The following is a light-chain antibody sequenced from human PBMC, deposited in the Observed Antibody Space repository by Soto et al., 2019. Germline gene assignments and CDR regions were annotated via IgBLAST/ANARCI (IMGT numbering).Light chain of an antibody. CDR1: QSAGTN. J-gene: IGKJ4*01. CDR3: QQYNNWPPLT. CDR2: GAS. Sequence: EIEMTQSPVTLSVSPGGGATLSCRAGQSAGTNLAWYQQQPGQPPRLLIYGASIRATGVPARFSGSGSGTEFTLTISSLQSEDFAVYYCQQYNNWPPLTFGGGTKVEIE. V-gene: IGKV3-15*01.